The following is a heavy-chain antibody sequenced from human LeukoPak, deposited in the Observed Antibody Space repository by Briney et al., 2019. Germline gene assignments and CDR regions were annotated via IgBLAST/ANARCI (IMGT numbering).Heavy chain of an antibody. CDR2: IYHSGST. Sequence: SETLSLTCTVSGYSISSGYYWGWIRQPPGKGLEWIGSIYHSGSTYYNPSLKSRVTISVDTSKNQFSLKLSSVTAADTAVYYCASGFDYWGQGTLVAVSS. J-gene: IGHJ4*02. CDR1: GYSISSGYY. CDR3: ASGFDY. V-gene: IGHV4-38-2*02.